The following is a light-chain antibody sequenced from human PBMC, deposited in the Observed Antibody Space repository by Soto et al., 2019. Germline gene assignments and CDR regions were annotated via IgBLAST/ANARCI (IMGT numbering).Light chain of an antibody. Sequence: EIVMTQSPATLSVSPGERATLPCRASQRISNNLAWYQQKAGQAPRLLIYGASTRATGIPARFSGSGSETEFTLTISSLQSEDFAVYYCQQYNNWPPYTFGQGTKLEIK. CDR1: QRISNN. CDR2: GAS. V-gene: IGKV3-15*01. J-gene: IGKJ2*01. CDR3: QQYNNWPPYT.